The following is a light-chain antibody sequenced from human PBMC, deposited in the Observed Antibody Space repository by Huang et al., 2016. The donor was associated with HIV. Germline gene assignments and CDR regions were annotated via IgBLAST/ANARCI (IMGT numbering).Light chain of an antibody. CDR2: GAS. Sequence: EIVMTQSPATLSVSPGERATLSCRASQSVSSNLAWYQQKPGQAPRLLIYGASTRATGIPARFSGSWSGTEFTLTISSLQPEDFAVYYCQQYNNWPPWTFGQGTKVEVK. V-gene: IGKV3-15*01. CDR3: QQYNNWPPWT. J-gene: IGKJ1*01. CDR1: QSVSSN.